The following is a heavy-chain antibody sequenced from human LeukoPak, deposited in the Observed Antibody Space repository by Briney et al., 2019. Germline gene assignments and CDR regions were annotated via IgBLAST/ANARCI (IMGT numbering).Heavy chain of an antibody. J-gene: IGHJ3*02. V-gene: IGHV4-30-4*08. Sequence: SETLSLTCTVSGGSISSGDYYWSWIRQPPGKGLEWIEYIYDSGSTYYNPALKSRVTISVDTSKNQFSLKLSSVTAADTAVYYCARGRYCSSTSCYIPHDAFDIWGQGTIVTVSS. CDR2: IYDSGST. D-gene: IGHD2-2*02. CDR1: GGSISSGDYY. CDR3: ARGRYCSSTSCYIPHDAFDI.